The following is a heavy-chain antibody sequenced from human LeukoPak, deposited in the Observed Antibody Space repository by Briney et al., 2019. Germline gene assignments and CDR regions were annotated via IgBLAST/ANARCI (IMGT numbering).Heavy chain of an antibody. Sequence: ASVKVSCKVSGYTLTELSVHWVRQAPGKGLEWMGGFDPEDGETIYAQKFQGRVTMTEDTSTDTAYMELSSLRSEDTAVYYCATVAGGGYNPHFDYWGQGTLVTVSS. CDR1: GYTLTELS. CDR3: ATVAGGGYNPHFDY. V-gene: IGHV1-24*01. CDR2: FDPEDGET. D-gene: IGHD5-24*01. J-gene: IGHJ4*02.